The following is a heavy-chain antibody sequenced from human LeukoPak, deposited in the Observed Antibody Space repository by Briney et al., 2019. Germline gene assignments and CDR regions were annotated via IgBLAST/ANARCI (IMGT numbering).Heavy chain of an antibody. Sequence: GGSLRLSCVATGFTFSSYTMNWVRQAPGKGLEWVSSISGSSGGTYYADSVKSRFTISRDNSKNTLYLQMNSLRAEDTAVYYCAPGINWFDPWGQGTLVTVSS. CDR2: ISGSSGGT. CDR3: APGINWFDP. V-gene: IGHV3-23*01. D-gene: IGHD2-15*01. J-gene: IGHJ5*02. CDR1: GFTFSSYT.